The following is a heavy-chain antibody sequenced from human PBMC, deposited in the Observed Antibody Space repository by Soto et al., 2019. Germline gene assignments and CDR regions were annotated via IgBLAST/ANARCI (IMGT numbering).Heavy chain of an antibody. J-gene: IGHJ4*02. V-gene: IGHV3-74*01. CDR1: GFTFSSYW. CDR2: INSDGSST. D-gene: IGHD3-22*01. CDR3: ATHYYDSSGYYYTFDY. Sequence: GGSLRLSCAASGFTFSSYWMHWVRQAPGKGLVWVSRINSDGSSTSYADSVKGRFTISRDNAKNTLYLQMNSLRAEDTAVYYCATHYYDSSGYYYTFDYWGQGTLVTVSS.